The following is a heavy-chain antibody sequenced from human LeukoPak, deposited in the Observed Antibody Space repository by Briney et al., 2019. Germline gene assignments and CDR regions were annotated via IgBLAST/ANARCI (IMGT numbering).Heavy chain of an antibody. CDR1: GGTFSSYA. V-gene: IGHV1-69*13. Sequence: SVKVSCKASGGTFSSYAISWVRQAPGQGLEWMGGIIPIFGTANYAQKFQGRVTITADESTSTAYMELSSLRSEDTAVYYCARGVVPAANKNYYYYYMDVWGKGTTVTVSS. CDR3: ARGVVPAANKNYYYYYMDV. J-gene: IGHJ6*03. D-gene: IGHD2-2*01. CDR2: IIPIFGTA.